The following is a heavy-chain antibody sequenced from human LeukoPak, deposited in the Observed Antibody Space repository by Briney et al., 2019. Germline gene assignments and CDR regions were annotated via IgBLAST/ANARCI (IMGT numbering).Heavy chain of an antibody. V-gene: IGHV3-9*01. D-gene: IGHD6-19*01. CDR1: GFTFDDYA. Sequence: GRSLRLSCAASGFTFDDYAMHWVRQARGRGLEWVSGISWNSGSIGYADSVKGRFTLSRDNAKNSLYLQMNSLRAEDTALYYCAKDYSSGWYYFDYWGQGTLVTVSS. J-gene: IGHJ4*02. CDR3: AKDYSSGWYYFDY. CDR2: ISWNSGSI.